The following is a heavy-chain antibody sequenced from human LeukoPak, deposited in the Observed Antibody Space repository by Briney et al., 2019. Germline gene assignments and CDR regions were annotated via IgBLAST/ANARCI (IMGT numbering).Heavy chain of an antibody. CDR1: GGSISSYY. J-gene: IGHJ4*02. CDR2: IYYSGST. V-gene: IGHV4-59*01. D-gene: IGHD6-13*01. Sequence: SETLSLTCTVSGGSISSYYWSWIRQPPGKGLEWIGYIYYSGSTNYNPSLKSRVTISVDTSKNQFSLKLSSVTAADTAVYYCARDRALQSHSSWLSEHLFDYWGQGTLVTVSS. CDR3: ARDRALQSHSSWLSEHLFDY.